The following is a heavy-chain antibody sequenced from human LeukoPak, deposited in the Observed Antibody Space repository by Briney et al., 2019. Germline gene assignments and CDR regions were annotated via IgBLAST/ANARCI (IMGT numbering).Heavy chain of an antibody. V-gene: IGHV4-39*07. CDR2: INHSGST. Sequence: SETLSLTCTVSGGSISSSSYYWSWIRQPPGKGLEWIGEINHSGSTNYNPSLKSRVTISVDTSKNQFSLKLSSVTAADTAVYYCARASSGWYRSDYWGQGTLVTVSS. CDR3: ARASSGWYRSDY. D-gene: IGHD6-19*01. J-gene: IGHJ4*02. CDR1: GGSISSSSYY.